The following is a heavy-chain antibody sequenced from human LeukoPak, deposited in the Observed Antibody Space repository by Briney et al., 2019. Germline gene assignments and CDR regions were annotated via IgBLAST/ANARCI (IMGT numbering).Heavy chain of an antibody. V-gene: IGHV1-18*01. CDR3: ARDLIAVRPNWFDP. J-gene: IGHJ5*02. D-gene: IGHD6-6*01. CDR1: GYTFSTYG. Sequence: ASVKVSCKASGYTFSTYGISWVRQAPGQGLEWMGWISAYNDNTNYAQKLQGRVTMTTDTSTSTAYLELRSLRSDDTAVYYCARDLIAVRPNWFDPWGQGTLVTVSS. CDR2: ISAYNDNT.